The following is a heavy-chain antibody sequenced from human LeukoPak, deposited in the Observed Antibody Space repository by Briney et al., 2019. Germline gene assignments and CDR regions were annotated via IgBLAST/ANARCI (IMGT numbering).Heavy chain of an antibody. V-gene: IGHV4-31*03. CDR3: ARGSPITMVRGVINWFDP. Sequence: SETLSLTCTGSGGSISSGGYYWSWIRQHPGKGLEWIGYIYYSGSTYYNPSLKSRVTISVDTSKNQFSLKLSSVTAADTAVYYCARGSPITMVRGVINWFDPWGQGTLVTVSS. CDR1: GGSISSGGYY. CDR2: IYYSGST. D-gene: IGHD3-10*01. J-gene: IGHJ5*02.